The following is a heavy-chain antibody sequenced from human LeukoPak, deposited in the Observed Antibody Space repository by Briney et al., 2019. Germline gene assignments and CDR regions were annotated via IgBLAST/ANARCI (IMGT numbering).Heavy chain of an antibody. J-gene: IGHJ4*02. D-gene: IGHD1-26*01. Sequence: ASVKVSCKASGGTFSSYAISWVRQAPGQGLEWMGGIIPIFGTANYAQKFQGRVTITADESTSTAYMELRSLRSDDTAVYYCARDDGVGEGSFDYWGQGTLVTVSS. CDR2: IIPIFGTA. CDR3: ARDDGVGEGSFDY. CDR1: GGTFSSYA. V-gene: IGHV1-69*13.